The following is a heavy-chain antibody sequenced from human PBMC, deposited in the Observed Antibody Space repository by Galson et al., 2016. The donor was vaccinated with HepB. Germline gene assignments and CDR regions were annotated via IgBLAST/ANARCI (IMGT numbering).Heavy chain of an antibody. Sequence: SVKVSCKASGYTFTDYYIHWVRQAPGQGLEWMGRVNPKTGGTNSAQKFQGWVTMSRDTSIITAYMELSRLRSDDTAVYYCARSSGSYDQPSDYWGQGTLVTVSP. J-gene: IGHJ4*02. CDR1: GYTFTDYY. CDR2: VNPKTGGT. V-gene: IGHV1-2*04. D-gene: IGHD3-22*01. CDR3: ARSSGSYDQPSDY.